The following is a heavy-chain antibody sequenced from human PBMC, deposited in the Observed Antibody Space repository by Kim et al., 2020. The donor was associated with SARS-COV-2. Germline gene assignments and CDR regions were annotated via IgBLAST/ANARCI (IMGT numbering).Heavy chain of an antibody. J-gene: IGHJ5*02. D-gene: IGHD3-10*01. Sequence: ASVKVSCKASGYTFTSYAMHWVRQAPGQRLEWMGWINAGNGNTKYSQKFQGRVTTTGDTSASTAYMELSSLRSEDTAVYYCARVTTMVRGGWFDPWGQGTLVTVSS. CDR3: ARVTTMVRGGWFDP. CDR1: GYTFTSYA. CDR2: INAGNGNT. V-gene: IGHV1-3*01.